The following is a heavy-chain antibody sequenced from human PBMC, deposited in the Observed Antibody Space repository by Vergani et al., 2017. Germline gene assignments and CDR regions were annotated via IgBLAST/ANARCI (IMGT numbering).Heavy chain of an antibody. D-gene: IGHD4-17*01. J-gene: IGHJ6*03. CDR2: ISWNSGSI. CDR1: GFTFDDYA. Sequence: EVQLVESGGGLVQPGGSLRLSCEASGFTFDDYAMDWVRQAPGKGLEWVSGISWNSGSIGYADSVKGRFTISRDNAKNSLYLQMNSLRAEDTALYYCAKDSYGDPDYYYYMDVWGKGTTVTVSS. V-gene: IGHV3-9*01. CDR3: AKDSYGDPDYYYYMDV.